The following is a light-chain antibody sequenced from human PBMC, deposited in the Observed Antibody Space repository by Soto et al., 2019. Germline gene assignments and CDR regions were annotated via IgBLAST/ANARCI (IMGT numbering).Light chain of an antibody. J-gene: IGKJ4*01. V-gene: IGKV3-15*01. CDR3: QQYNNWPPLT. CDR1: QSVSSN. Sequence: EMAMSQSPATRSGSSGESAILSCRASQSVSSNLAWYQQKPGQAPRLLIYGASTRATGIPARFSGSGSGTEFTLTISSLQSEDFAVYYCQQYNNWPPLTFGGGTKVDIK. CDR2: GAS.